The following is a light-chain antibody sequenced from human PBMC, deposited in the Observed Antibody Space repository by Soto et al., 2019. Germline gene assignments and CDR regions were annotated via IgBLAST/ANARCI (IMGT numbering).Light chain of an antibody. CDR2: DAS. CDR1: QSVSSY. V-gene: IGKV3-11*01. J-gene: IGKJ4*01. Sequence: EIVLTQSPATLSLSPGERATLSCMASQSVSSYLAWYQQKPGQAPRLLIYDASNRATGIPARFSGSGPGTDFTLTISSLEPEDFAIYYCQQRSNWPPVTFGGGTKVEIK. CDR3: QQRSNWPPVT.